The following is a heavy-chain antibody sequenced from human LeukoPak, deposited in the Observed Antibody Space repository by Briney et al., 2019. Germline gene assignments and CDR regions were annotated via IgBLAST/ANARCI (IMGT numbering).Heavy chain of an antibody. Sequence: PVGSLRLSCAASGFTLSSYWMHWVRQAPGKGLVWVSRIKSDGRTNYADSVKGRFTISRDNAKNTVSLQMNSLRAEDTAVYYCARDRLGDYDHSGYYDKWGQGTLVTVSS. J-gene: IGHJ4*02. V-gene: IGHV3-74*01. D-gene: IGHD3-22*01. CDR3: ARDRLGDYDHSGYYDK. CDR2: IKSDGRT. CDR1: GFTLSSYW.